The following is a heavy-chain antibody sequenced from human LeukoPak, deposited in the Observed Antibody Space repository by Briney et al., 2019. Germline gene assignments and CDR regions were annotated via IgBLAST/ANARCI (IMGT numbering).Heavy chain of an antibody. CDR2: ISSSGSTI. CDR3: ARGGSSGWSVFGDY. CDR1: GFTFSSYE. Sequence: GGSLRLSCAASGFTFSSYEMNWVRQAPGKGLEWVSYISSSGSTIYYADSVKGRFTISRDNAKNSLYLQMNSLRAKDTAVYYCARGGSSGWSVFGDYWGQGTLVTVSS. V-gene: IGHV3-48*03. J-gene: IGHJ4*02. D-gene: IGHD6-19*01.